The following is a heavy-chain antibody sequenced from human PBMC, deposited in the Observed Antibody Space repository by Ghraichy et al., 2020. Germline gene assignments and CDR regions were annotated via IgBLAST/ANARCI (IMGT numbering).Heavy chain of an antibody. J-gene: IGHJ4*02. V-gene: IGHV3-21*01. CDR1: GFTFSAYD. CDR3: ARISSETSNSYGSGNYEL. CDR2: ITTGSTYI. Sequence: GALNISCVGSGFTFSAYDMNWVRQAPGKGLEWVSSITTGSTYIYYADSVKGRFTISRDNTENSLYLQMSSLRPEDTAVYYCARISSETSNSYGSGNYELWGQGTLVTVSS. D-gene: IGHD3-10*01.